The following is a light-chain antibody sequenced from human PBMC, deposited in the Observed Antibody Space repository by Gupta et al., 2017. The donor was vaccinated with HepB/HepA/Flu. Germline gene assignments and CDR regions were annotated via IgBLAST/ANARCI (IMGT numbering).Light chain of an antibody. CDR2: WAS. Sequence: DIAMTQSPDFPAVSLGERATINCKSSQSVLYSSNNKNYLVWYQQKPGQPPKLLIYWASFRESGVPDRFSGRGSGTDFTLTISSLQAEDVAVYYCQQYYSTPLTFGGGTKVEIK. CDR3: QQYYSTPLT. V-gene: IGKV4-1*01. CDR1: QSVLYSSNNKNY. J-gene: IGKJ4*01.